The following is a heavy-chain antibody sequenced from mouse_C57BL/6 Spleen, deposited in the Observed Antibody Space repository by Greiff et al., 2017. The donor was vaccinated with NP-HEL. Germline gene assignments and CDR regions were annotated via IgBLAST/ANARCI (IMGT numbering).Heavy chain of an antibody. CDR2: INPNNGGT. D-gene: IGHD1-1*01. CDR3: ARGTTVVVPFDY. V-gene: IGHV1-22*01. Sequence: EVQLQQSGPELVKPGASVKMSCKASGYTFTDYNMHWVKQSHGKSLEWIGYINPNNGGTSYNQKFKGKATLTVNKSSSTAHMELRSLTSEDSAVYDCARGTTVVVPFDYWGQGTTLTVSS. CDR1: GYTFTDYN. J-gene: IGHJ2*01.